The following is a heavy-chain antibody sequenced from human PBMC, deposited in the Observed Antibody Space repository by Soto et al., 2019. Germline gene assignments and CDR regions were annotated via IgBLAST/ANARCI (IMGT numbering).Heavy chain of an antibody. CDR3: ATLGGHNWGSYRPDI. CDR2: FDPEDGET. D-gene: IGHD3-16*02. J-gene: IGHJ4*02. CDR1: GYTLTELS. V-gene: IGHV1-24*01. Sequence: ASVKVSCKVSGYTLTELSMHWVRQAPGKGLEWMGGFDPEDGETIYAQKFQGRVTMTEDRSTDTAYMERSSLRSEDTAVYYCATLGGHNWGSYRPDIWGQGTLVTVSS.